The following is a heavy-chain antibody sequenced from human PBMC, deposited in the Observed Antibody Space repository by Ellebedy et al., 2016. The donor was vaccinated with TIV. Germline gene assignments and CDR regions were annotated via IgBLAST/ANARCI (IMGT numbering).Heavy chain of an antibody. Sequence: GESLKISCAASGFTFSGSAMHWVRQASGKGLEWVGHIRSKANTYATAYAASVKGRFTISRDDSKNTAYLEMNSLKSEDTAMYYCTRVGYSGYDWVAVAGRYAFDYWGQGTLVTVSS. V-gene: IGHV3-73*01. J-gene: IGHJ4*02. D-gene: IGHD5-12*01. CDR3: TRVGYSGYDWVAVAGRYAFDY. CDR2: IRSKANTYAT. CDR1: GFTFSGSA.